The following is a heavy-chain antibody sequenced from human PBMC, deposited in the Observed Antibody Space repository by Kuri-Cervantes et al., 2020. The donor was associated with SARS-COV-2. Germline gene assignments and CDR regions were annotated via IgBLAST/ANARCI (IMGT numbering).Heavy chain of an antibody. D-gene: IGHD1-26*01. Sequence: LSLTCAASGFTFSSYAMSWVRQAPGKGLEWVSAISGSGGSTYYADSVKGRFTISRDNSKNTLYLQMNSLRAEDTAVYYCARELVGATNYYGMDVWGQGTTVTVSS. CDR1: GFTFSSYA. CDR3: ARELVGATNYYGMDV. CDR2: ISGSGGST. J-gene: IGHJ6*02. V-gene: IGHV3-23*01.